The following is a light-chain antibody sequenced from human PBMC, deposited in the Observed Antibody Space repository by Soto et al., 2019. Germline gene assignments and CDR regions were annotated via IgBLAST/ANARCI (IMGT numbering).Light chain of an antibody. Sequence: QSVLTQPPSASGTPGQRVIISCSGSSSNIGRDTVNWYRQFPGTAPKLLIYSNNQRPSGVPDRFSGSKSGTSASLAISGLHSEDEADYYCAVWDDSLNGLWVFGGGTKLTVL. J-gene: IGLJ3*02. CDR2: SNN. CDR3: AVWDDSLNGLWV. CDR1: SSNIGRDT. V-gene: IGLV1-44*01.